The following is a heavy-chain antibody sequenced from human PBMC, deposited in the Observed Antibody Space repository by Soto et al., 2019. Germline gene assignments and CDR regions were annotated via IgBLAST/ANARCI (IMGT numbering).Heavy chain of an antibody. D-gene: IGHD1-1*01. V-gene: IGHV2-5*01. J-gene: IGHJ4*02. CDR1: GFSLSTSGVG. Sequence: QITLKESGPTLVKPTQTLTLTCTFSGFSLSTSGVGVGWIRQPPGKALEWLALIYWNDDKRYSPSLKRRLTITKDTSKNQVVLTMTNMDPVDTATYYCAHRSTYAGDYYFDYWGQGTLVTVSS. CDR2: IYWNDDK. CDR3: AHRSTYAGDYYFDY.